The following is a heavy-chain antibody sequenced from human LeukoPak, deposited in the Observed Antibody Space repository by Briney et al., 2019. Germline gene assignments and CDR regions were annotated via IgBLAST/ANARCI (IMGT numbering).Heavy chain of an antibody. CDR1: GFTFSSYA. CDR3: ARSKGNCGGDCYGGTDY. J-gene: IGHJ4*02. CDR2: INQGASEK. V-gene: IGHV3-7*01. Sequence: GGSLRLSCAAAGFTFSSYAMSWVRQAPGRGLEWVANINQGASEKYYVDSVRGRFTISRDNAKNLLYLQMNSLRAEDTAVYYCARSKGNCGGDCYGGTDYWGQGTLVTVSS. D-gene: IGHD2-21*02.